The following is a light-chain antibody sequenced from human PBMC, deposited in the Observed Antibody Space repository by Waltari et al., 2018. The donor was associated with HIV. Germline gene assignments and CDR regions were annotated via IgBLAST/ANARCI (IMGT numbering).Light chain of an antibody. V-gene: IGLV1-51*01. CDR2: DNN. CDR1: TSNLRQHY. J-gene: IGLJ3*02. Sequence: QAVLTQPHSLSTAPGQTITTPCSGSTSNLRQHYITWYQQVPETAPKLIVYDNNKRPSGIPDRFSGSKSGTSATLAITGLRTGDEADYYCGTWDSSVGAGVFGGGTKLTVL. CDR3: GTWDSSVGAGV.